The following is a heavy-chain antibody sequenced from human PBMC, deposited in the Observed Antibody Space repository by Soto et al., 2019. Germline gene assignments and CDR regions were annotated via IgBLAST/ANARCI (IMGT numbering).Heavy chain of an antibody. CDR3: ARIGPLGKGTNGVLPDAYYYYGMDV. CDR2: INPSGGST. Sequence: ASVKVSCKASGYTFTSYYMRWVRQAPGQGLEWMGIINPSGGSTSYAQKFQGRVTMTRDTSTSTVYMELSSLRSEDTAVYYCARIGPLGKGTNGVLPDAYYYYGMDVWGQGTTVTVSS. CDR1: GYTFTSYY. V-gene: IGHV1-46*01. J-gene: IGHJ6*02. D-gene: IGHD2-8*01.